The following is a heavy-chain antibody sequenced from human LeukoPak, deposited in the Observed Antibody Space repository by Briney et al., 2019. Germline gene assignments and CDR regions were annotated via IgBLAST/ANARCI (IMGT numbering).Heavy chain of an antibody. CDR1: GGSISSGDYY. CDR2: IYHSGSA. Sequence: SETLSLTCNVSGGSISSGDYYWSWIRQPPGKGLEWIGYIYHSGSAYYNPSLKSRGTISVDTFKNQFSLKLSSVTTADTAVYYCARSYGSGGYEAFDFWGQGTMVTVSS. V-gene: IGHV4-30-4*01. D-gene: IGHD3-10*01. J-gene: IGHJ3*01. CDR3: ARSYGSGGYEAFDF.